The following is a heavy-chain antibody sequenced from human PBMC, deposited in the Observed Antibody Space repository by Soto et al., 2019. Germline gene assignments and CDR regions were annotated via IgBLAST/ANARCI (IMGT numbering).Heavy chain of an antibody. D-gene: IGHD1-1*01. V-gene: IGHV4-30-4*01. J-gene: IGHJ6*02. Sequence: SETLSLTCTVSGGSIISGDYYWILIRQPPGKGLEWIGYIYYSGSTYYNPSLKSRVTISVDTSKNQFSLKLSSVTAADTAVYYCARGEGDGYNWNYYYYGMDVWGQGTTVTVSS. CDR3: ARGEGDGYNWNYYYYGMDV. CDR2: IYYSGST. CDR1: GGSIISGDYY.